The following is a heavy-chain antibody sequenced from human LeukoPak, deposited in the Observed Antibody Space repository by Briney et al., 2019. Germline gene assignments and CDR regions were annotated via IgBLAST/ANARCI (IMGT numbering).Heavy chain of an antibody. CDR3: ARESPHTFYFDY. CDR1: GYTFTGYF. D-gene: IGHD3-16*01. J-gene: IGHJ4*02. CDR2: INPNSGGT. V-gene: IGHV1-2*02. Sequence: GASVKVSCKSSGYTFTGYFVHWVRQAPGQGLEWMGWINPNSGGTNYAQKFQGRVTMTRDTSISIAYMELSRLRSDDTAVYYCARESPHTFYFDYWGQRTLVTVSS.